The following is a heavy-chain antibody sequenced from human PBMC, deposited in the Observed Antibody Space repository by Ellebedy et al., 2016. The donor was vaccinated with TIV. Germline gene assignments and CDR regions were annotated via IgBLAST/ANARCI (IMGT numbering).Heavy chain of an antibody. CDR2: ITVSGGTT. D-gene: IGHD3-22*01. CDR3: AKDDGTMLGRYYYDSSGYYDY. J-gene: IGHJ4*02. Sequence: PGGSLRLSCAASGFTFSSYAMSWVRQGPGKGLEWISSITVSGGTTYYADSVKGRFTISRDNSKNTLYLQMNSLRAEDTAVYYCAKDDGTMLGRYYYDSSGYYDYWGQGTLVTVSS. V-gene: IGHV3-23*01. CDR1: GFTFSSYA.